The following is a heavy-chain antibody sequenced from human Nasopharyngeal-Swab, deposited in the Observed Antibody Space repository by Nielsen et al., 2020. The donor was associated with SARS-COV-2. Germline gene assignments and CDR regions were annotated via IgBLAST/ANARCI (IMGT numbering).Heavy chain of an antibody. D-gene: IGHD1-1*01. J-gene: IGHJ4*02. CDR1: GFVFSDYW. CDR3: ARHGGGWNDAFLDY. Sequence: GGSLRLSCAASGFVFSDYWMHWVRQAPGKGPMWVSRIHSNGRSAAYADSVMGRFTISRDNAKNTLILQMNSLRVDDSAIYYCARHGGGWNDAFLDYWGQGTLVTVSP. CDR2: IHSNGRSA. V-gene: IGHV3-74*01.